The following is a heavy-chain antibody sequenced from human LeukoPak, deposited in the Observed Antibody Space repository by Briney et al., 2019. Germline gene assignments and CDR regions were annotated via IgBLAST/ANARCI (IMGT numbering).Heavy chain of an antibody. CDR3: ARDHSLVVVGFRYYYGMDV. D-gene: IGHD2-15*01. Sequence: GGSLRLSCAASGFTFSSYSMNWVRQAPGKGLEWVSSISSSSYIYYADSVKGRFTISRDNAMNSLYLQMNSLRAEDTAVYYCARDHSLVVVGFRYYYGMDVWGQGTTVTVSS. CDR1: GFTFSSYS. CDR2: ISSSSYI. J-gene: IGHJ6*02. V-gene: IGHV3-21*01.